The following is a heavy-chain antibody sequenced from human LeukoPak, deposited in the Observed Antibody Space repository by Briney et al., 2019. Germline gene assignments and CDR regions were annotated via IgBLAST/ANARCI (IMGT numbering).Heavy chain of an antibody. CDR1: GYTFISYY. J-gene: IGHJ6*03. CDR2: INPSGGST. V-gene: IGHV1-46*01. D-gene: IGHD2-2*01. Sequence: GASVKISCKASGYTFISYYMHWVRQAPGQRLEWMGIINPSGGSTCYAQKFQGRVTMTRDTSTSTVYMELSSLRSEDTAVYYCARGVDCRSTSCYPNYYYMDVWGKGTTVTVSS. CDR3: ARGVDCRSTSCYPNYYYMDV.